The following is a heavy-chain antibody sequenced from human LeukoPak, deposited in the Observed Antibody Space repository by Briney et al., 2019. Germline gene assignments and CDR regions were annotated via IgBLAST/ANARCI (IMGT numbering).Heavy chain of an antibody. Sequence: SETLSLTCTVSGYSISSGYYWGWIRQPPGEGLEWIGSIYHSGSTYYNPSLKSRVTISVDTSKNQFSLKLSSVTAADTAVYYCARGSHYYGSGSYYGYWGQGTLVTVSS. V-gene: IGHV4-38-2*02. CDR1: GYSISSGYY. CDR3: ARGSHYYGSGSYYGY. D-gene: IGHD3-10*01. J-gene: IGHJ4*02. CDR2: IYHSGST.